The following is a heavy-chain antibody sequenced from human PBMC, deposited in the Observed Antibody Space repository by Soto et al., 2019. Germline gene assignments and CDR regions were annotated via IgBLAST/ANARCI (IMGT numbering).Heavy chain of an antibody. D-gene: IGHD6-19*01. V-gene: IGHV1-2*02. Sequence: ASVKVSCKASGYTFTGYYMHWVRQAPGQGLEWMGWINPNSGGTNYAQKFQGRVTMTGDTSISTAYMELSRLRSDDTAVYYCARDEAVAGTNWFDPWGQGTLVTVSS. CDR3: ARDEAVAGTNWFDP. CDR1: GYTFTGYY. CDR2: INPNSGGT. J-gene: IGHJ5*02.